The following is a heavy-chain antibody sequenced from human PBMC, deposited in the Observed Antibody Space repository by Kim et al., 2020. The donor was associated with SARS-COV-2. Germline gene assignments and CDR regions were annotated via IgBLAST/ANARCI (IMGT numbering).Heavy chain of an antibody. D-gene: IGHD4-17*01. CDR2: IIPIFGTA. J-gene: IGHJ4*02. V-gene: IGHV1-69*13. CDR3: ARGLGDGDYPNYFDY. CDR1: GGTFSSYA. Sequence: SVKVSCKASGGTFSSYAISWVRQAPGQGLEWMGGIIPIFGTANYAQKFQGRVTITADESTSTAYMELSSLRSEDTAVYYCARGLGDGDYPNYFDYWGQGTLVTVSS.